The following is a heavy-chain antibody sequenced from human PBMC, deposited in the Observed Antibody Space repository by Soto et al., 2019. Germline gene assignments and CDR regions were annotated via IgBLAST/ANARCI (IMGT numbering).Heavy chain of an antibody. CDR3: ARDPELQLWPTLPFFDY. J-gene: IGHJ4*02. Sequence: QVQLVQSGAEVKKPGASVKVSCKASGYTFTSYGISWVRQAPGQGLEWMGWISAYNGNTNYAQKLQGRVTMTTDTSTSTAYMELRSLRCNDTAVYYCARDPELQLWPTLPFFDYWGQGTLVTVSS. V-gene: IGHV1-18*01. CDR2: ISAYNGNT. D-gene: IGHD5-18*01. CDR1: GYTFTSYG.